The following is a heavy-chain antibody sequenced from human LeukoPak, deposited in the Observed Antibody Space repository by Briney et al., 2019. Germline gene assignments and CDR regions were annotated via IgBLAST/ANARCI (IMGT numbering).Heavy chain of an antibody. CDR2: IKQDGSEK. CDR1: GFTFSKYW. J-gene: IGHJ2*01. D-gene: IGHD5-24*01. CDR3: ARDLAVGRWPLWHFDL. Sequence: PGGSLRLSCAAYGFTFSKYWMSWVRQAPGKGLEWVANIKQDGSEKHYVDPVKGRFTISRDNAKYSLYLQINRLRAEDTAVYFCARDLAVGRWPLWHFDLWGRGTLVTVSS. V-gene: IGHV3-7*01.